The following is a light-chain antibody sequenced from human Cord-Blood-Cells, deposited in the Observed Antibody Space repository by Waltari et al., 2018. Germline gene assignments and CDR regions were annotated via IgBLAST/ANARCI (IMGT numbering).Light chain of an antibody. CDR3: CSYAGSSTFYV. J-gene: IGLJ1*01. Sequence: QSALTQPASVSGSPGQSITLSCTGTSSDVGSHNLVSWYQQHPGKAPKLMIYEVSKRPSGVSNRFSGSKSGNTASLTISGLQAEDEADYYCCSYAGSSTFYVFGTGTKVTVL. CDR2: EVS. CDR1: SSDVGSHNL. V-gene: IGLV2-23*02.